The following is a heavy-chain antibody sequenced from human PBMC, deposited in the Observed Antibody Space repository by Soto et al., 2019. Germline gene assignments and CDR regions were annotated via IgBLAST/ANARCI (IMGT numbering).Heavy chain of an antibody. CDR2: LHASNCYT. CDR1: GYTFTSYD. D-gene: IGHD6-25*01. V-gene: IGHV1-3*01. Sequence: GASVKVSCKASGYTFTSYDIHWVRQAPGQRLELMACLHASNCYTNYTQNFQSRVTITRNTSSSTAYMEVSSLRSEDTAVYYCARVAAAGSRDYPYCLDFWGQGTTVTVSS. J-gene: IGHJ6*03. CDR3: ARVAAAGSRDYPYCLDF.